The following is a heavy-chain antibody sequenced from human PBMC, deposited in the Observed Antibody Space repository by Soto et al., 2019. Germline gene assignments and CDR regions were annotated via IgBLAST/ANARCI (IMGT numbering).Heavy chain of an antibody. CDR2: IDSDGGAT. CDR1: GFAFETYA. Sequence: GGSLRLSCAASGFAFETYAMHWVRQTAGKGPEWVSRIDSDGGATAYADSVRGRFSISRDNAKNTLYLQMNSLRAEDTAVYYCARDRPSNLDNYDFWSGYSLDYMDVWGKGTTVTVSS. V-gene: IGHV3-74*01. CDR3: ARDRPSNLDNYDFWSGYSLDYMDV. D-gene: IGHD3-3*01. J-gene: IGHJ6*03.